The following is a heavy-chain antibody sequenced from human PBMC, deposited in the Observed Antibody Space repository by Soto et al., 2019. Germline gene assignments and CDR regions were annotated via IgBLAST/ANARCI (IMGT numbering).Heavy chain of an antibody. CDR1: GFSLNTRDVG. D-gene: IGHD3-16*01. V-gene: IGHV2-5*02. J-gene: IGHJ4*02. CDR2: VYWDDDK. CDR3: AHCRGGVASF. Sequence: QITLNESGPALVKPTQTLTLTCTFSGFSLNTRDVGVGWISQPPGKALEWLGVVYWDDDKTYSPSLKSRLTITKDTPKNQVVLRMTKMDPVDTATYYCAHCRGGVASFWGQGTLVTVSS.